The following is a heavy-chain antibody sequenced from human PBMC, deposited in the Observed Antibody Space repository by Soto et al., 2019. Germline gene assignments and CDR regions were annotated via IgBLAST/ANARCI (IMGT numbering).Heavy chain of an antibody. CDR1: GGTFSSYT. CDR3: ARGRAYGDYFDY. CDR2: IIPILGIA. V-gene: IGHV1-69*02. J-gene: IGHJ4*02. Sequence: QVQLVQSGAEVKKPGSSVKVSCKASGGTFSSYTISWVRQAPGQGLEWMGRIIPILGIANYAQKFQGRVTITVDKSTSTAYMELSSLRSEDTAVYYCARGRAYGDYFDYWGQGTLVTVSS. D-gene: IGHD4-17*01.